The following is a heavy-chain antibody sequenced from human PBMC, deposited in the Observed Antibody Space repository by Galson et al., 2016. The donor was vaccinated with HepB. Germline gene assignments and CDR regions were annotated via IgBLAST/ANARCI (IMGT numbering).Heavy chain of an antibody. V-gene: IGHV3-23*01. J-gene: IGHJ4*02. CDR1: GFTFSTYA. CDR2: ISGSGGST. D-gene: IGHD4-17*01. CDR3: AKGYGVFDY. Sequence: SLRLSCAASGFTFSTYAMSWVRQAPGKGLEWVSAISGSGGSTYYADSVKGRFTISRDNSTNTVYLQMNSLRAEDTAVYYCAKGYGVFDYWGQGTLVTVSS.